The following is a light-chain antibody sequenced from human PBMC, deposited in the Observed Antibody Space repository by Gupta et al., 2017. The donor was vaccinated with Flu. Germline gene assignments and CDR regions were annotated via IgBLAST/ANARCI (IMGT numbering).Light chain of an antibody. CDR3: QQYPGT. J-gene: IGKJ2*02. CDR2: DAS. Sequence: QKPGKAPKLLIYDASRLGTGVPSRFSGSGYGTDFSFTINSLLPEDIGTYYCQQYPGTFGKGTKLEIK. V-gene: IGKV1-33*01.